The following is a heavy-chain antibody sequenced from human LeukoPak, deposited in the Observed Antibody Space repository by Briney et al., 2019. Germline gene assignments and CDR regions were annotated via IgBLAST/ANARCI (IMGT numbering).Heavy chain of an antibody. CDR3: ARERYSVNYFGALDI. D-gene: IGHD5/OR15-5a*01. CDR1: GFTFNGFTFNDYA. V-gene: IGHV3-64*01. CDR2: INGNGGRT. J-gene: IGHJ3*02. Sequence: GGSLRLSCAASGFTFNGFTFNDYAMHCVRQDPGKGLEYVSGINGNGGRTYYANSVKGRFTISRDNSKNTLYLQMGSLRDEDMAVYYCARERYSVNYFGALDIWGQGTMVTVSS.